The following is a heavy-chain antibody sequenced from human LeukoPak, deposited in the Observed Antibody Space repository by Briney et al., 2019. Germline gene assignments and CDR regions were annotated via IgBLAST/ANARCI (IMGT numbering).Heavy chain of an antibody. CDR2: IYHSGST. CDR3: ARAPSYGDPPFDP. Sequence: PSETLSLTCAVSGGSISSGGYSWSWIRQPPGKGLEWIGYIYHSGSTYYNPSLKGRVTISVDRSKNQFSLKLSSVTAADTAVYYCARAPSYGDPPFDPWGQGTLVTVSS. V-gene: IGHV4-30-2*01. D-gene: IGHD4-17*01. CDR1: GGSISSGGYS. J-gene: IGHJ5*02.